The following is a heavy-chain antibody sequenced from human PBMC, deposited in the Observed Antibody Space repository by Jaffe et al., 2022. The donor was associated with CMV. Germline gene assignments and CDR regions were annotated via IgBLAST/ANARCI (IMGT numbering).Heavy chain of an antibody. CDR1: GFIFSSSW. V-gene: IGHV3-7*03. CDR3: VPNPMVRGVLPVNFHH. Sequence: EVQLVESGGDLVQPGGSLRLSCEASGFIFSSSWMSWVRQAPGKGLEWVANIKQDGSEKYYVDSVKGRFTISRDNAKNSLYLQMNSLRAEDTAVYYCVPNPMVRGVLPVNFHHWGQGTLVTVSS. D-gene: IGHD3-10*01. CDR2: IKQDGSEK. J-gene: IGHJ1*01.